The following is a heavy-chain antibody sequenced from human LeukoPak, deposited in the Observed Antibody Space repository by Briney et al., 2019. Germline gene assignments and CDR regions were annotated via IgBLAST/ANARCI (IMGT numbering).Heavy chain of an antibody. J-gene: IGHJ4*02. Sequence: SGGSLRLSCAASGFTFTKYWMTWVRQAPGKGLERVANIKQDGSEKFYVDSVKGRFTISRDNAKNSLDLQINSLGAEDTAVYYCARGLDCRSTSCYLDNWGQGTLVTVSS. CDR3: ARGLDCRSTSCYLDN. V-gene: IGHV3-7*01. CDR2: IKQDGSEK. CDR1: GFTFTKYW. D-gene: IGHD2-2*01.